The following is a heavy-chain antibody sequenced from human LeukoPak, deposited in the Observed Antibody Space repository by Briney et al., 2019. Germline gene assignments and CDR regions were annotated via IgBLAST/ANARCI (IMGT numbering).Heavy chain of an antibody. Sequence: SETLSLTCAVYSGSFSGYYWSWIRQPPGKGLEWIGEINHSGSTNYNPSLKSRVTISVDTSKNQFSLKLSSVTAADTAVYYCARESITMVRGVIIGHNWFDPWGQGTLVTVSS. J-gene: IGHJ5*02. D-gene: IGHD3-10*01. V-gene: IGHV4-34*01. CDR3: ARESITMVRGVIIGHNWFDP. CDR2: INHSGST. CDR1: SGSFSGYY.